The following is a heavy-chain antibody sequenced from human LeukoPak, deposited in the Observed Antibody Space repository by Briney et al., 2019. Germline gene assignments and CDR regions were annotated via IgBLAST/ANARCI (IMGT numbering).Heavy chain of an antibody. D-gene: IGHD4-17*01. J-gene: IGHJ3*02. Sequence: SVKVSCKASGFTFTSSAMQWVRQARGQRLEWIGWIVVGSCNTNYAQKFQERVTITRDMSTSTAYMELSSLRSEDTAVYYCFTVTTGVPNAFDIWGQGTMVTVS. CDR2: IVVGSCNT. CDR1: GFTFTSSA. CDR3: FTVTTGVPNAFDI. V-gene: IGHV1-58*02.